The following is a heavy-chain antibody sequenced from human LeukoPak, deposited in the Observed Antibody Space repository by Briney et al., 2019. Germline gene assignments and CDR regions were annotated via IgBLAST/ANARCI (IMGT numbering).Heavy chain of an antibody. Sequence: GGSLRLSCTASGFSFGDYGMSWVRQAPGKGLEWVGFIRSKAYGGTTEYAASVKGRFTISRDDSKSIAYLQMSSLKTEDTAVYYCTRGWASYWGQGTLVTVSS. CDR2: IRSKAYGGTT. V-gene: IGHV3-49*04. D-gene: IGHD3-16*01. CDR3: TRGWASY. J-gene: IGHJ4*02. CDR1: GFSFGDYG.